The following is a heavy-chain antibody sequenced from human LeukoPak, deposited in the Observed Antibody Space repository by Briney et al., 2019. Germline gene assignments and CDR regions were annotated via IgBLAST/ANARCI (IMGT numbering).Heavy chain of an antibody. V-gene: IGHV1-2*02. CDR2: INPNSGGT. CDR1: GYTFTGYY. D-gene: IGHD6-13*01. CDR3: ARESAIAAALDY. J-gene: IGHJ4*02. Sequence: ASVKVSCKASGYTFTGYYMHWVRQAPGQGLEWMGWINPNSGGTNYAQKFQGRVTMTRDTSIGTAYMELSRLRSDDTAVYYCARESAIAAALDYWGQGTLVTVSS.